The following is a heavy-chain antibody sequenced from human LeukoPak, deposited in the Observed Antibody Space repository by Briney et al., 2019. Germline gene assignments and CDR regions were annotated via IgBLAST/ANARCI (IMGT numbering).Heavy chain of an antibody. CDR2: IIPIFGTA. J-gene: IGHJ6*03. Sequence: SVKVSCKASGYAFTSYAMHWVRQAPGQGLEWMGGIIPIFGTANYAQKFQGRVTITADESTSTAYMELSSLRSEDTAVYYCARATLWGYGYYYMDVWGKGTTVTVSS. D-gene: IGHD5-18*01. V-gene: IGHV1-69*13. CDR3: ARATLWGYGYYYMDV. CDR1: GYAFTSYA.